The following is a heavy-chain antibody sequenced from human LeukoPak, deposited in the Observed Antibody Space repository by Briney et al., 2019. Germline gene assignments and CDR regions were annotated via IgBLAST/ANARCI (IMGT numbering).Heavy chain of an antibody. D-gene: IGHD3-10*01. V-gene: IGHV3-30*18. Sequence: PGGSLRLSCAASGFTFSSYGMHWVRQAPGKGLEWVAVISYDGSNKYYADSVRGRFTISRDNSKNTLYLQMSSLRAEDTAVYYCAKDRRHQLWFGELHYYYYGMDVWGKGTTVTVSS. J-gene: IGHJ6*04. CDR2: ISYDGSNK. CDR1: GFTFSSYG. CDR3: AKDRRHQLWFGELHYYYYGMDV.